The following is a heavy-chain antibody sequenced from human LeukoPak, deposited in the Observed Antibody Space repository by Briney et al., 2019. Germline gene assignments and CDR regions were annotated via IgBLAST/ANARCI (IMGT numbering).Heavy chain of an antibody. CDR3: AKRLGFWSGRDGY. J-gene: IGHJ4*02. CDR1: GFTFSSYW. CDR2: ISGSGGST. D-gene: IGHD3-3*01. Sequence: PGGSLRLSCAASGFTFSSYWMSWVRQAPGKGLEWVSAISGSGGSTYYADSVKGRFTISRDNSKNTLYLQMNSLRAEDTAVYYCAKRLGFWSGRDGYWGQGTLVTVSS. V-gene: IGHV3-23*01.